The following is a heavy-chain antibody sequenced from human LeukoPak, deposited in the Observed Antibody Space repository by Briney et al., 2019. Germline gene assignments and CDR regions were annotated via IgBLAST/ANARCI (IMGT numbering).Heavy chain of an antibody. CDR3: ARSYYDALTGNYMWLAP. CDR2: INVNSGDT. CDR1: GYRFTDYY. Sequence: ASVKVSCKASGYRFTDYYIHWVRQAPGQGLEWMGWINVNSGDTYHSQKFQDRVTMTGDTSINTAYMELSRLRSDDTAVFYCARSYYDALTGNYMWLAPWGQGTLVTVSS. J-gene: IGHJ5*02. D-gene: IGHD3-9*01. V-gene: IGHV1-2*02.